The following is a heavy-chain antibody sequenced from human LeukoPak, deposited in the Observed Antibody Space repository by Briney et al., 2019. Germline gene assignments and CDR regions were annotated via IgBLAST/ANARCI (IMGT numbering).Heavy chain of an antibody. CDR1: GFTFTNYW. V-gene: IGHV3-7*01. CDR3: VRALGSSSADF. J-gene: IGHJ4*02. Sequence: GGSLRFSCAASGFTFTNYWMSWVRQAPGKGLEWVANIKHDGSEKYYVDSVEGRFTISRDNAKNSLSLQMNSLRGEDTAVYYCVRALGSSSADFWGQGTLVTVS. D-gene: IGHD6-6*01. CDR2: IKHDGSEK.